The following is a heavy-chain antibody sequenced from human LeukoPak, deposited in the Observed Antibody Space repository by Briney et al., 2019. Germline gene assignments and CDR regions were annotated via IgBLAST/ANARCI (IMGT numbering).Heavy chain of an antibody. CDR2: IYYSGST. D-gene: IGHD6-19*01. V-gene: IGHV4-59*08. CDR1: GGSLRGYY. Sequence: SETLSLTCTVSGGSLRGYYLSWIPQPPGKGLEWIGYIYYSGSTNYNPSLKSRVTISVDTSKNQFSLKLSSVTAADTAVYYCARQRAVAGPYYYYMDVWGKGTTVTVSS. J-gene: IGHJ6*03. CDR3: ARQRAVAGPYYYYMDV.